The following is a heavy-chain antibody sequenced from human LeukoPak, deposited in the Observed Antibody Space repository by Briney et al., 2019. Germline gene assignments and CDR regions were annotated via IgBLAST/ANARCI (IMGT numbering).Heavy chain of an antibody. CDR1: GFIVSRSY. CDR3: AELGITMIGGV. Sequence: GGSLRLSCEASGFIVSRSYINWVRQAPGKGLEWVSYISSSGSTIYYADSVKGRFTISRDNAKNSLYLQMNSLRAEDTAVYYCAELGITMIGGVWGKGTTVTISS. D-gene: IGHD3-10*02. CDR2: ISSSGSTI. J-gene: IGHJ6*04. V-gene: IGHV3-48*03.